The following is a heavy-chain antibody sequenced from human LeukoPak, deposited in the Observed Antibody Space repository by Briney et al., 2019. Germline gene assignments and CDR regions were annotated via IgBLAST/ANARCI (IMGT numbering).Heavy chain of an antibody. V-gene: IGHV3-30*18. CDR3: AKDGTSYCDSSVFDY. J-gene: IGHJ4*02. D-gene: IGHD3-22*01. CDR1: GFTFSSYG. Sequence: GGSLRLSCAASGFTFSSYGMHWVRQAPGKGLEWVAVISYDGSNKYYADSVKGRFTISRDNSKNTLYLQMNSLRAEDTAVYYCAKDGTSYCDSSVFDYWGQGTLVTVSS. CDR2: ISYDGSNK.